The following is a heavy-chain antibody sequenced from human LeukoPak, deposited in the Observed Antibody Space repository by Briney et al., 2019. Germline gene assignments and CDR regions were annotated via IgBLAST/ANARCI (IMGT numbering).Heavy chain of an antibody. CDR3: ARVGYYYDSSGYYFFDY. J-gene: IGHJ4*02. CDR2: IWYDGSNK. Sequence: PGGSLRLSCVASGFTFSSYGMHWVRQAPGKGLEWVAVIWYDGSNKYYADSVKGRFTISRDNSKNTLYLQMNSLRAEDTAVYYCARVGYYYDSSGYYFFDYWGQGTLVTVSS. CDR1: GFTFSSYG. D-gene: IGHD3-22*01. V-gene: IGHV3-33*08.